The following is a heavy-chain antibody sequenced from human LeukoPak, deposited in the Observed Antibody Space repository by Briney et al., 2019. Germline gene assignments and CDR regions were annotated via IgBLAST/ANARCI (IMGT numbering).Heavy chain of an antibody. D-gene: IGHD3-22*01. V-gene: IGHV1-18*01. CDR1: GYTFTSYG. CDR2: ISAYNGNT. CDR3: ARDYRTYYYDSSGYYFHFDY. J-gene: IGHJ4*02. Sequence: ASVKVSCKASGYTFTSYGISWVRQAPGQGLEWMGWISAYNGNTNYAQKLQGRVTMTTDTSTSTAYMELRSLRSDDTAVYYCARDYRTYYYDSSGYYFHFDYWGQGTLVTVSS.